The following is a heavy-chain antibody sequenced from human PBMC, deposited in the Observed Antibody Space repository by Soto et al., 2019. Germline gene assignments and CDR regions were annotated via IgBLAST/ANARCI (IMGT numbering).Heavy chain of an antibody. CDR1: GFSLSTSGVG. D-gene: IGHD3-22*01. CDR3: APSVTYYYDSSGYYYQLYYFDY. V-gene: IGHV2-5*01. CDR2: IYCNDDK. J-gene: IGHJ4*02. Sequence: SGPTLVNPTQTLTLTCTFSGFSLSTSGVGVGWIRQPPGKALEWLALIYCNDDKRYSPSMKSRLTITKDTSKNQVVLTKTNMYPMETATYYCAPSVTYYYDSSGYYYQLYYFDYWGQGTLVTVSS.